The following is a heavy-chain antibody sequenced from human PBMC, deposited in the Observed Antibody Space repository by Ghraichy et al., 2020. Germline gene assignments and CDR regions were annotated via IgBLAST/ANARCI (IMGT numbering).Heavy chain of an antibody. V-gene: IGHV4-39*01. D-gene: IGHD2-21*01. CDR1: GGSINSNSHY. Sequence: SETLSLTCTVSGGSINSNSHYWGWIRQPPGKGLEWIGSFYYSGSTYYNVSLKSRVTISVDTSKNQFSLKLSSVTAADTAVYFCARHLNTYGGHYGLDAWGQGTTVTVSS. J-gene: IGHJ6*02. CDR3: ARHLNTYGGHYGLDA. CDR2: FYYSGST.